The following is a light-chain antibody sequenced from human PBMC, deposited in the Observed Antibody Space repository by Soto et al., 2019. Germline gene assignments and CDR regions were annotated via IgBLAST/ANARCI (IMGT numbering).Light chain of an antibody. Sequence: QSVLTQPASVSGSPGQSITLSCTGTSSDVGGYNYVSWYQQHPGKAPKLLIYEVSNRPSGVSHRFSGSKSGNTASLTISGLQAEDEADYYCSSYISTSTSPYVFGTGTKLTVL. J-gene: IGLJ1*01. CDR2: EVS. CDR3: SSYISTSTSPYV. V-gene: IGLV2-14*01. CDR1: SSDVGGYNY.